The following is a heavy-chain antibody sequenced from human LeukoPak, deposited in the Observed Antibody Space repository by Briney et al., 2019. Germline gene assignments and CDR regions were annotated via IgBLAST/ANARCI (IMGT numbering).Heavy chain of an antibody. V-gene: IGHV1-18*04. CDR2: ISAYNGNT. Sequence: ASVKVSCKASGYTFTSYGISWVRQAPAQGLEWMGWISAYNGNTNYAQKLQGRVTMTTDTSTSTAYMELRSLRSDDTAVYYCARLVGYCSGGSCERFDPWGQGTLVTVSS. CDR3: ARLVGYCSGGSCERFDP. D-gene: IGHD2-15*01. J-gene: IGHJ5*02. CDR1: GYTFTSYG.